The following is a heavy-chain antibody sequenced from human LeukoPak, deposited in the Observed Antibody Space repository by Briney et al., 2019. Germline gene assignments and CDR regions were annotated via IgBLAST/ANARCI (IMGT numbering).Heavy chain of an antibody. V-gene: IGHV3-64*01. CDR3: ARDLVDYGDYYYYYYMDV. CDR2: ISSKGGST. J-gene: IGHJ6*03. CDR1: GFTFSSYA. D-gene: IGHD4-17*01. Sequence: GGXXXLSCAASGFTFSSYAMHWVRQAPGKGLEYVSAISSKGGSTYYANSVKGRFTISRDNSKNTLYLQMGSLRAEDMAVYYCARDLVDYGDYYYYYYMDVWGKGTTVTVSS.